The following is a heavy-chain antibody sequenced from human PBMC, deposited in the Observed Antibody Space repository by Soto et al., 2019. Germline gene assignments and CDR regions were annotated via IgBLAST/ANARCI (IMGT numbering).Heavy chain of an antibody. CDR3: ARGRGSSWYNLFDY. D-gene: IGHD6-13*01. CDR2: ISYDGSNK. J-gene: IGHJ4*02. Sequence: QVQLVESGGGVVQPGRSLRLSCAASGFTFSSYAMHWVRQAPGKGLEWVAVISYDGSNKYYADSVKGRFTISRDNSKNTLYLQMNSPRAEDTAVYYCARGRGSSWYNLFDYWGQGTLGTVSS. CDR1: GFTFSSYA. V-gene: IGHV3-30-3*01.